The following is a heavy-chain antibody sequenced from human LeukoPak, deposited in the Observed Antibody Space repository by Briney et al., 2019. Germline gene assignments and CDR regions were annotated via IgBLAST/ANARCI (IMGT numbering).Heavy chain of an antibody. J-gene: IGHJ4*02. V-gene: IGHV4-34*01. CDR2: INHSGNT. CDR3: ARESVAAAGDSFDY. Sequence: SETLSLTCAVYGGSFSDYYWSWIRQPPGKGLEWIAEINHSGNTNYNPSLKSRVTISVDTSKNQFSLKLSSVTAADTAVYYCARESVAAAGDSFDYWGQGTLVTVSS. D-gene: IGHD6-13*01. CDR1: GGSFSDYY.